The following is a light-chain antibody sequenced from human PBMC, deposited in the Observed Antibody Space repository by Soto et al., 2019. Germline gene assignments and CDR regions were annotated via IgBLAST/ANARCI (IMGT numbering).Light chain of an antibody. CDR3: QQYYSYRT. V-gene: IGKV1-5*03. CDR2: KAS. Sequence: DIQMTQSPSTLSASVGDRVTITCRASQSISSWLAWYQQKPGKAPKLLIYKASSLESGVPSRFSGSGSGTEFTLTISCLKLDDIATYYCQQYYSYRTFGQGTKVEIK. J-gene: IGKJ1*01. CDR1: QSISSW.